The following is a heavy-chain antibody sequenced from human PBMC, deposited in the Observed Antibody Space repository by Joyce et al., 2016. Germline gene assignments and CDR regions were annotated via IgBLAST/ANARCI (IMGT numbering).Heavy chain of an antibody. D-gene: IGHD1-26*01. J-gene: IGHJ4*02. Sequence: QVQLQESGPGLVKPSQTLSLTCTVSGGSIRSASYYWSWIRQHPGKGLEGIGYIVYAGSTYYNPSLKGRVNISIDTANNQFSLKLTSMTAADAAVYYCARDRGGSFLDYWGQGTLVTVSS. CDR1: GGSIRSASYY. CDR2: IVYAGST. CDR3: ARDRGGSFLDY. V-gene: IGHV4-31*03.